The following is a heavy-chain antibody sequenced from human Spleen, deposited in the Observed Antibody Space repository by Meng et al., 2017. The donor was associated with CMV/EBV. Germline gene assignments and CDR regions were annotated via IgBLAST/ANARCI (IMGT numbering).Heavy chain of an antibody. CDR1: GFTFSDYY. CDR3: ARSYQLFSYFDY. Sequence: SCAASGFTFSDYYMSWIRQAPGKGLEWISYIGDSRRTIYYADSVKGRFTISRDNAKNSLYLQMNSLRDEDTAVYYCARSYQLFSYFDYWGQGTLVTVSS. CDR2: IGDSRRTI. V-gene: IGHV3-11*01. D-gene: IGHD2-2*01. J-gene: IGHJ4*02.